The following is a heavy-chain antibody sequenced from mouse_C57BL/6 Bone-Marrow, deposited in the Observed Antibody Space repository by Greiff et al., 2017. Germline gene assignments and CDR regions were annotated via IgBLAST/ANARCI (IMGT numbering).Heavy chain of an antibody. Sequence: VQLQQSGAELARPGASVKLSCKASGYTFTSYGISWVKQRTGQGLEWIGEIYPRSGKTYYNEKFKGKATLTADKSSSTAYMELRSLTSEDSAVYFCAREGLRHAWFAYWGQGTLVTVSA. J-gene: IGHJ3*01. CDR1: GYTFTSYG. CDR2: IYPRSGKT. D-gene: IGHD2-4*01. V-gene: IGHV1-81*01. CDR3: AREGLRHAWFAY.